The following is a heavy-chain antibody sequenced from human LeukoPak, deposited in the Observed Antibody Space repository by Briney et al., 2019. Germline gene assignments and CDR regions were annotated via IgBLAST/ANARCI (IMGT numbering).Heavy chain of an antibody. D-gene: IGHD3-16*02. CDR1: GGAISSGAYY. CDR3: AREIVGGSLAWFDP. J-gene: IGHJ5*02. CDR2: IYYSGTT. Sequence: SETLSLTGTVSGGAISSGAYYCSWIRQHPGKGLEWIGHIYYSGTTDYNPSLKTRVTISLVTSKNQVSLKLSYVAAADTAVYYCAREIVGGSLAWFDPWGKGTLVTVSS. V-gene: IGHV4-31*03.